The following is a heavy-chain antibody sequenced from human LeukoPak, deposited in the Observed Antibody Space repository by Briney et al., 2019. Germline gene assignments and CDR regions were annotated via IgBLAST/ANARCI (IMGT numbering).Heavy chain of an antibody. CDR2: INQGGSLN. D-gene: IGHD5-12*01. J-gene: IGHJ4*02. CDR1: GFSFRDFW. Sequence: GGSLRLSCAASGFSFRDFWMSWVRQSPGKGLEWVASINQGGSLNYSVDSVKGRFTISRDDAKSSLYVRMDSLRDEDTAVYYCARFGYSGWNLEYWGQGTLVTVSS. CDR3: ARFGYSGWNLEY. V-gene: IGHV3-7*01.